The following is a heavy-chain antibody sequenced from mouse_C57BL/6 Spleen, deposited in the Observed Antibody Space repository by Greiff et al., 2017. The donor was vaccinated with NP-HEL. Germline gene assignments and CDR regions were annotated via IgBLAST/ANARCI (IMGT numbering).Heavy chain of an antibody. Sequence: QVQLQQPGAELVRPGTSVKLSCKASGYTFTSYWMHWVKQRPGQGLEWIGVIDPSDSYTNYNQKFKGKATLTVDTSSSTAYMQLSSLTSEDSAVYYCASNDDYDGRPFDYWGQGTTLTVSS. CDR2: IDPSDSYT. D-gene: IGHD2-4*01. J-gene: IGHJ2*01. CDR3: ASNDDYDGRPFDY. CDR1: GYTFTSYW. V-gene: IGHV1-59*01.